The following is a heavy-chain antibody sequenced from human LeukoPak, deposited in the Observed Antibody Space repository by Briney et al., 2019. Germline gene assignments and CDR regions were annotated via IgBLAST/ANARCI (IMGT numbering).Heavy chain of an antibody. CDR2: VYYGRTT. D-gene: IGHD3-3*01. J-gene: IGHJ5*01. V-gene: IGHV4-39*01. CDR1: AGSFISSSHH. Sequence: SETLSLTCTVSAGSFISSSHHWGWIRQSPGKGLEWIGTVYYGRTTYYNPSLDGRVTISLDTSANHFSLQLNSVTAADTAVYYCVRHDGRGGTTMGAFDSWGQGSLVTVSS. CDR3: VRHDGRGGTTMGAFDS.